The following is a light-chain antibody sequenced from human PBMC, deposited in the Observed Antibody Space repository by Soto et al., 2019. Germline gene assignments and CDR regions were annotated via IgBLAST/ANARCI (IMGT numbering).Light chain of an antibody. Sequence: QSVLTQPRSVSGSPGQSVTISCTGTSSDVGGYNYVSWYQQHPGKAPKLMIYDVSKRPSGVPDRFSGSKSGNTASLTISGLQAEDEAEYYCCSYAGSSSYVFETGTKLTVL. CDR1: SSDVGGYNY. CDR3: CSYAGSSSYV. V-gene: IGLV2-11*01. CDR2: DVS. J-gene: IGLJ1*01.